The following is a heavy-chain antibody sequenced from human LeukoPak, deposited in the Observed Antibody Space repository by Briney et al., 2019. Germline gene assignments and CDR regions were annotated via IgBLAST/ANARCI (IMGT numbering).Heavy chain of an antibody. CDR3: AREGGPYRTLDY. V-gene: IGHV4-4*02. CDR1: GCTVINTNW. CDR2: DNLQGST. J-gene: IGHJ4*02. Sequence: SETLSVTCGVSGCTVINTNWWTRVPQPPGEGLEWIGEDNLQGSTNYNPSLMGRVATSVDMSENHISIQLTSVTAADTDVYYCAREGGPYRTLDYSGLGTLVTVSS.